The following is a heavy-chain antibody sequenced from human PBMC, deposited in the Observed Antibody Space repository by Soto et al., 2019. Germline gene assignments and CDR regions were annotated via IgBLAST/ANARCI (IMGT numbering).Heavy chain of an antibody. Sequence: SGPTLVNPTQTLTLTCTFSGFSPSTSGMCVSWIRQPPGKALEWLALIEWDDDKYYSTSLQTRLTISKDTSKNQVVLTMTNMDPVDTATYYCARMKGSCSGCNCYWNVFDVWGQGTMVTVSS. CDR3: ARMKGSCSGCNCYWNVFDV. CDR2: IEWDDDK. CDR1: GFSPSTSGMC. J-gene: IGHJ3*01. V-gene: IGHV2-70*01. D-gene: IGHD2-15*01.